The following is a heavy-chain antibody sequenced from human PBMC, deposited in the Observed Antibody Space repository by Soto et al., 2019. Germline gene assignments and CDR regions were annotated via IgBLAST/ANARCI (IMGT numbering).Heavy chain of an antibody. CDR2: INPRGGST. CDR3: ARVPFLEWLLSGTGYFDY. Sequence: ASVKVSCKASGYTFTSYYMHWVRQAPGQGLEWMGIINPRGGSTSYAQKFQGRVTMTRDTSTSTVYMELSSLRSEDTAVYYCARVPFLEWLLSGTGYFDYWGQGTLVTVSS. D-gene: IGHD3-3*02. J-gene: IGHJ4*02. CDR1: GYTFTSYY. V-gene: IGHV1-46*01.